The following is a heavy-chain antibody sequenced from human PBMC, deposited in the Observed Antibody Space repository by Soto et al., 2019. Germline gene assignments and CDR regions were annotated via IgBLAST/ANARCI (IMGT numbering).Heavy chain of an antibody. CDR3: AGDRGSSGYHYYYGMDV. CDR1: GGTFSSYA. CDR2: IIPIFGTA. Sequence: QVQLVQSGAEVKKPGSSVKVSCKASGGTFSSYAISWVRQAPGQGLEWMGGIIPIFGTANYAQKFQGRVTITADESTSTAYMELSSLRSEDTAVYYCAGDRGSSGYHYYYGMDVWGQGATVTVSS. V-gene: IGHV1-69*12. J-gene: IGHJ6*02. D-gene: IGHD3-22*01.